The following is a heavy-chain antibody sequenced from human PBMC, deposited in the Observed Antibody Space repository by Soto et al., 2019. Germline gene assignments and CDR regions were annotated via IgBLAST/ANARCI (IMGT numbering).Heavy chain of an antibody. Sequence: QVQLVQSGAEVKKPGASVKVSCKASGYTFTSYGISWVRQAPGQGLEWMGWISAYNGNTNYAQKLQGRVTMTTDTSTSKAYMELKSLRSDDTAVYYCARDQYDFWSGYYLKFDYWGQGTLVTVSS. CDR1: GYTFTSYG. CDR2: ISAYNGNT. V-gene: IGHV1-18*01. J-gene: IGHJ4*02. CDR3: ARDQYDFWSGYYLKFDY. D-gene: IGHD3-3*01.